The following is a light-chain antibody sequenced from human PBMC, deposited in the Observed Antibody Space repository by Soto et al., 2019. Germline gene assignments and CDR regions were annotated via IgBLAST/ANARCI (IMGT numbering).Light chain of an antibody. V-gene: IGKV3-20*01. CDR3: HQYGGSPQT. Sequence: EIVLTQSPGTLSLSPGERATLSCRASQSVGNYLAWYQRKPGQAPRLLIYGASSRATGIPDRFSGSGSGTDFTLTISRLEPEDFPVYYCHQYGGSPQTFGQGTKVEIK. J-gene: IGKJ1*01. CDR2: GAS. CDR1: QSVGNY.